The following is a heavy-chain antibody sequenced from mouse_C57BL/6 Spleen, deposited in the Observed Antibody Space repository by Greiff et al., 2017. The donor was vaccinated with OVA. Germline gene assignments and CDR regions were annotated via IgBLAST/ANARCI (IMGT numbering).Heavy chain of an antibody. CDR1: GYTFTDYY. CDR2: IYPGSGNT. D-gene: IGHD2-5*01. CDR3: ARGGYSNAYFDY. Sequence: QVHVKQSGAELVRPGASVKLSCKASGYTFTDYYINWVKQRPGQGLEWIARIYPGSGNTYYNEKFKGKATLTAEKSSSTAYMQLSSLTSEDSAVYFCARGGYSNAYFDYWGQGTTLTVSS. J-gene: IGHJ2*01. V-gene: IGHV1-76*01.